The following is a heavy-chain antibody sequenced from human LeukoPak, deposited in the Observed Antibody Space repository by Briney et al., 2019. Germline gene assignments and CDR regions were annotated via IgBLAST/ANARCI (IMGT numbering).Heavy chain of an antibody. CDR3: ARVIPRYYDFWSGYPMEGYFDY. J-gene: IGHJ4*02. CDR1: GGSVSSGSYY. Sequence: SETLSLTCTVSGGSVSSGSYYWSWIRQPPGKGLEWIGEINHSGSTNYNPSLKSRVTISVDTSKNQFSLKLSSVTAADTAVYYCARVIPRYYDFWSGYPMEGYFDYWGQGTLVTVSS. V-gene: IGHV4-39*07. D-gene: IGHD3-3*01. CDR2: INHSGST.